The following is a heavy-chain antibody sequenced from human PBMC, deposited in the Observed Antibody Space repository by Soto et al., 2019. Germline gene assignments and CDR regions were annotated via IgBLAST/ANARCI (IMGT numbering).Heavy chain of an antibody. D-gene: IGHD2-2*01. CDR1: GYSFTSYW. J-gene: IGHJ4*02. CDR3: ARQVDGPTSVDY. V-gene: IGHV5-10-1*01. CDR2: IDPSDSYT. Sequence: GESLKISCKGSGYSFTSYWISWVRQMPGKGLEWMGRIDPSDSYTNYSPSFQGHVTISADKSISTAYLQWSSLKASDTAMYYCARQVDGPTSVDYWGQGTLVTVSS.